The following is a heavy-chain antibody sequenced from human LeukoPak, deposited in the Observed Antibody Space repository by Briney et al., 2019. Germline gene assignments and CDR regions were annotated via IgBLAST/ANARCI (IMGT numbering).Heavy chain of an antibody. D-gene: IGHD6-6*01. CDR1: GYTFTSSD. CDR3: ARAVRGIAARLHYYYMDD. Sequence: ASVKVSCKASGYTFTSSDINWVRQATGQGLEWMGWMNPNSGNTGYAQKFQGRVTITRNTSISTAYMELSSLRSEDTAVYYCARAVRGIAARLHYYYMDDWGKGTTVTVSS. V-gene: IGHV1-8*03. CDR2: MNPNSGNT. J-gene: IGHJ6*03.